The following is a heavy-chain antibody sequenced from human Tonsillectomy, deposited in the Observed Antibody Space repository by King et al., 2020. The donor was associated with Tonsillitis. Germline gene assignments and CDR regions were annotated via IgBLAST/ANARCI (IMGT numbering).Heavy chain of an antibody. V-gene: IGHV4-39*01. J-gene: IGHJ4*02. CDR3: ARYVSGSFDY. Sequence: LQLQESGPGVVKPSETLSLTCTVSGGSIRTNDQYWAWIRQPPRKGLEWIGYMYDSGTTFYNPSLKSRITISGGTSENRFSLKLSSVTAADTAVYFCARYVSGSFDYWGQGALVTVSS. CDR1: GGSIRTNDQY. CDR2: MYDSGTT. D-gene: IGHD1-26*01.